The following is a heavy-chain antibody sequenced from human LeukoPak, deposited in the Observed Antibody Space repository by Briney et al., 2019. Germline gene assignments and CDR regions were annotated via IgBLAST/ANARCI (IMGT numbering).Heavy chain of an antibody. CDR1: GLPLSLYW. D-gene: IGHD3-16*01. V-gene: IGHV3-7*01. CDR3: ASHPYHDNNAYLNH. J-gene: IGHJ4*02. CDR2: IKRDGSVK. Sequence: GGSLRLSCAASGLPLSLYWVNWVRQAPGKGLEWVANIKRDGSVKHYVDSVKGRFTISRDNAKNSLFLQMDSLTAEDTAMYFCASHPYHDNNAYLNHWGQGTLVTVSS.